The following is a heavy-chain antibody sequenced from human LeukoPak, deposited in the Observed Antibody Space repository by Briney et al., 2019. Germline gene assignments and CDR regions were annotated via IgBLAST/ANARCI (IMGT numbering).Heavy chain of an antibody. CDR3: TTHDLVARTFYS. V-gene: IGHV3-30*04. CDR1: GFTLSSYA. CDR2: ISYKGDTT. J-gene: IGHJ4*02. D-gene: IGHD2-8*02. Sequence: GGSLRLSCEASGFTLSSYAMHWVRQAPGEGLEWVAVISYKGDTTYYSDSVKPRFTTTTDNSKTTRDLQMNSLRAEYTAVYYCTTHDLVARTFYSSGQRTL.